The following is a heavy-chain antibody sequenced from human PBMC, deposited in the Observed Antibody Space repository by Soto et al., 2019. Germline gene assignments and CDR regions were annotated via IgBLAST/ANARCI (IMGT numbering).Heavy chain of an antibody. CDR1: GFTFSSYW. J-gene: IGHJ6*02. CDR2: IKQDGSEK. Sequence: PGGSLRLSCAASGFTFSSYWMSWVRQAPGKGLEWVANIKQDGSEKYYVDSVKGRFTISRDNAKNSLYLQMNSLRAEDTAVYYCAREREYRSSSGNYYYGMDVWGQGTTVTVSS. CDR3: AREREYRSSSGNYYYGMDV. V-gene: IGHV3-7*03. D-gene: IGHD6-6*01.